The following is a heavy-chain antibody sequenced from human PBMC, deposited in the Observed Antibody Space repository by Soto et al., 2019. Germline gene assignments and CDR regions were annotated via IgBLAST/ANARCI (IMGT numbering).Heavy chain of an antibody. V-gene: IGHV3-30-3*01. CDR3: ARAQGRYFDWCLTEIDAFDI. CDR1: GFTFSSYA. CDR2: ISYDGSNK. Sequence: QVQLVESGGGVVQPGRSLRLSCAASGFTFSSYAMHWVRQAPGKGLEGGAVISYDGSNKYYADSVQGRFTISRDNSKNTLYLQMNSLRAEDTAVYYCARAQGRYFDWCLTEIDAFDIWGQGTMVTVSS. J-gene: IGHJ3*02. D-gene: IGHD3-9*01.